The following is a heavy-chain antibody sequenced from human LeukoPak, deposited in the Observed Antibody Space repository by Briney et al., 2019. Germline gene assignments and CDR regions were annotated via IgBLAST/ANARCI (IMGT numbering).Heavy chain of an antibody. J-gene: IGHJ3*02. D-gene: IGHD3-3*01. V-gene: IGHV3-23*01. CDR1: RFTSSSYA. CDR3: AKDRKYYDFWSGNDAFDI. Sequence: GGSLRLSCAASRFTSSSYAMSWVRETPGKGLEWVSAISGSGGSTYYADSVKGRFTISRDNTKNTLYLQMNSLRAEDTAVYCCAKDRKYYDFWSGNDAFDIWGQGTMVTVSS. CDR2: ISGSGGST.